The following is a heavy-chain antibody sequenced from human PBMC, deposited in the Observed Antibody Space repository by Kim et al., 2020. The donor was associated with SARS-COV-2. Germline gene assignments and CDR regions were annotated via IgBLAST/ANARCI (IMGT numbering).Heavy chain of an antibody. J-gene: IGHJ4*01. V-gene: IGHV3-9*01. CDR1: GFIFHDYG. Sequence: GGSLRLSCAASGFIFHDYGLHWVRQAPGKGLEWVSGISWNSATIGYADSEKGRFTISRDNANNSPFLQMNSLRGEDTALYYCAKQITSRGTSFDAYFDS. CDR3: AKQITSRGTSFDAYFDS. D-gene: IGHD3-16*01. CDR2: ISWNSATI.